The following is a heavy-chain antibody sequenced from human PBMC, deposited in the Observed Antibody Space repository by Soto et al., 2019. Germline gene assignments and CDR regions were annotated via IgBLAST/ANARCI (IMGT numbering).Heavy chain of an antibody. V-gene: IGHV1-69*02. J-gene: IGHJ4*02. Sequence: QVPLVQSGAEVKRPGSSVKVSCKASGDTFNFYSINWVRQAPGLGLEWMGRVNPIVSMSNYAQKVQGRVTMTADKSTSTAYMELSSLRSEDTAIYYCASSYGSGYRAFDYWGQGALVTVSS. CDR2: VNPIVSMS. CDR1: GDTFNFYS. D-gene: IGHD3-10*01. CDR3: ASSYGSGYRAFDY.